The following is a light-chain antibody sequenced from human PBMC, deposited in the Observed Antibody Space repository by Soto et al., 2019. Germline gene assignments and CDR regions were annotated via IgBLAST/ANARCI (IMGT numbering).Light chain of an antibody. CDR3: QQYGSSSVLT. CDR2: GAS. J-gene: IGKJ4*01. CDR1: QTVTTFY. Sequence: DIVLTQSPGTLSLSPGQRATLSCRASQTVTTFYLAWYQQKPGQAPRLLIYGASSRATGIPDRFSRSVSVTDLTLNISRVESDYCTVYYCQQYGSSSVLTFVGGTKVE. V-gene: IGKV3-20*01.